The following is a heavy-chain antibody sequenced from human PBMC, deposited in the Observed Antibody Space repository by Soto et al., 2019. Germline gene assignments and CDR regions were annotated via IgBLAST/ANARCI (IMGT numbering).Heavy chain of an antibody. V-gene: IGHV4-39*07. CDR1: GGSISSSTYY. CDR2: FFIGGNT. Sequence: SVTLSVTCTVSGGSISSSTYYWGWMRQPPGKGLEWIASFFIGGNTYYNPSLKSRVTISVDTSKNQFSLKLTSVTAADTAVYYCARRYGSAFDFWGQGTMVTVSS. D-gene: IGHD3-10*01. CDR3: ARRYGSAFDF. J-gene: IGHJ3*01.